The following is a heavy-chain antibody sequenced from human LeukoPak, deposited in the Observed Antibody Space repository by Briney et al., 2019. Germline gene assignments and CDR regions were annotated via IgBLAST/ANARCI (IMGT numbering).Heavy chain of an antibody. D-gene: IGHD3-9*01. CDR3: ATLTGYSSESWFDP. CDR1: GGSISSYY. J-gene: IGHJ5*02. Sequence: SETLSLTCTVSGGSISSYYWSWIRQPPGKGLEWIGYIYYTGSTDYNPSLKSRVTISVDTSKNQFSLKLSSVTAADTAVYYCATLTGYSSESWFDPWGQGILVTVSS. V-gene: IGHV4-59*01. CDR2: IYYTGST.